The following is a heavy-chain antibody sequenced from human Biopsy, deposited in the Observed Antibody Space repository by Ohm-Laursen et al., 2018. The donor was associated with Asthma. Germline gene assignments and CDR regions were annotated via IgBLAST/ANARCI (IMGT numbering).Heavy chain of an antibody. CDR1: GYTFTGCH. J-gene: IGHJ5*02. CDR3: ARGQKSAGDRWFDP. D-gene: IGHD6-13*01. V-gene: IGHV1-2*06. Sequence: GASVKVSCKASGYTFTGCHIHWMRQAPGQGLEWMGRINPNSGGTNYAQKFQGRVTMTGDTSISTAYMEVSRLRSDDTAVYYCARGQKSAGDRWFDPWGQGTLVTVSS. CDR2: INPNSGGT.